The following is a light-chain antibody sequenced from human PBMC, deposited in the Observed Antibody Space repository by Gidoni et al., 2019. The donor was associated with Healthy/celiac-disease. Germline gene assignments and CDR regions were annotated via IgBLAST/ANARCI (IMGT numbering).Light chain of an antibody. V-gene: IGKV1-5*03. Sequence: DSQMTQSPSTLSASVGDRVSITCRSSQSISRWLIWYQQKPGKAPKPLIYKAYSLESGVPSRFSGSGSGTEFTLTISSLQPDDFATYYCQQYNSYPWTFGQXTKVEIK. CDR1: QSISRW. CDR3: QQYNSYPWT. J-gene: IGKJ1*01. CDR2: KAY.